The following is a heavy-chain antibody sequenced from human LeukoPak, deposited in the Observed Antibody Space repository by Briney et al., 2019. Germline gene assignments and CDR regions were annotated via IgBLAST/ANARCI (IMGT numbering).Heavy chain of an antibody. CDR1: GFTFSSYA. J-gene: IGHJ4*02. Sequence: GWSLRLSCAASGFTFSSYAMSWVRQAPGKGLEWVSAISGSGGSTYYADSVKGRFTISTDNSKTTLYLQMNSLRAEDTAVYYCAKDKVFKGGSCYDYWGQGTLVTVSS. D-gene: IGHD2-15*01. CDR2: ISGSGGST. CDR3: AKDKVFKGGSCYDY. V-gene: IGHV3-23*01.